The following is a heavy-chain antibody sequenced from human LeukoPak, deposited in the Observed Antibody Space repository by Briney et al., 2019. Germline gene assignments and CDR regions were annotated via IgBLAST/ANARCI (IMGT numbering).Heavy chain of an antibody. CDR2: ISCYNGDT. CDR3: ARGPSNSGGWNPYFDY. D-gene: IGHD6-19*01. V-gene: IGHV1-18*01. J-gene: IGHJ4*02. Sequence: ASVKVSCKASGYTFNRHGIAWVRQAPGQGLEWMGWISCYNGDTNYAQKVQGRVTMTTDTSTSTAYMERRSLTSDDTAVYYCARGPSNSGGWNPYFDYWGQGALVTVSS. CDR1: GYTFNRHG.